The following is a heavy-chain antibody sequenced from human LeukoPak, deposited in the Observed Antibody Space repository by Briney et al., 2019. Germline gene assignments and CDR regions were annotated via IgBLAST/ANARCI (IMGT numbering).Heavy chain of an antibody. CDR2: IYHSGST. J-gene: IGHJ4*02. CDR3: ARVGYYDYVWGSYRLFDY. V-gene: IGHV4-4*02. D-gene: IGHD3-16*02. CDR1: GGSISSSNW. Sequence: PSGTLSLTCAVSGGSISSSNWWRWVRPPPGKGLEWIGEIYHSGSTNYNPSLKSRVTISVDKSKNQFSLKLSSVTAADTAVYYCARVGYYDYVWGSYRLFDYWGQGTLVTVSS.